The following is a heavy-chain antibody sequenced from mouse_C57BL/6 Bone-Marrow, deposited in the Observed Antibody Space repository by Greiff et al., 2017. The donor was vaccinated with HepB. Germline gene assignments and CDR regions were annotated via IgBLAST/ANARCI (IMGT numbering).Heavy chain of an antibody. CDR2: IRNKANGYTT. Sequence: EVNVVESGGGLVQPGGSLSLSCAASGFTFTDYYMSWVRQPPGKALEWLGFIRNKANGYTTEYSASVKGRFTISRDNSQSILYLQMNALRAEDSATYYCARWGISFAYWGQGTLGTVSA. J-gene: IGHJ3*01. CDR1: GFTFTDYY. V-gene: IGHV7-3*01. CDR3: ARWGISFAY.